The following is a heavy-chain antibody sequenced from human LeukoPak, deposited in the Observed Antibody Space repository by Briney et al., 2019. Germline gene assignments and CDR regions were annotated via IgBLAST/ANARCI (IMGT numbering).Heavy chain of an antibody. CDR1: GGSFSGYY. Sequence: PSETLSLTCAVYGGSFSGYYWSWIRQPPGKGLEWIGEINHSGSTNYNPSLKSRVTISVDTSKNQFSLKLSSVTAADTAVYYCARGGAYYYGPGTHTRWNYWGQGTLVTVSS. CDR3: ARGGAYYYGPGTHTRWNY. CDR2: INHSGST. V-gene: IGHV4-34*01. J-gene: IGHJ4*02. D-gene: IGHD3-10*01.